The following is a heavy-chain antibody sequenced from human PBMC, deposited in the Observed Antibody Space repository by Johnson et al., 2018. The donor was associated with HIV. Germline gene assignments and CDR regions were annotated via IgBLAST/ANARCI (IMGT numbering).Heavy chain of an antibody. CDR3: ARSGDSIGSFWAGGAFDI. CDR2: IYSGGSP. Sequence: VQLVESGGGLVQPGGSMRLSCAASGFTVSSNYMSWVRQAPGKGLEWVSVIYSGGSPYYSDSVKGRFTISRDNSKNTLYLQMNSLRAEDTAVYYCARSGDSIGSFWAGGAFDIWGQGTMVTVSS. J-gene: IGHJ3*02. D-gene: IGHD3/OR15-3a*01. V-gene: IGHV3-66*01. CDR1: GFTVSSNY.